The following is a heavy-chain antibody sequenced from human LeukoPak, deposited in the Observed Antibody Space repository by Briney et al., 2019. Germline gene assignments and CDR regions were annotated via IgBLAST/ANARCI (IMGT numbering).Heavy chain of an antibody. J-gene: IGHJ4*02. D-gene: IGHD3-3*01. Sequence: GGSLRLSCAASGFTFSRYSMNWVRQAPGKGPEWVSYISSSSSTIYYADSVKGRFTISRDNAKNSVYLQMNSLRDEDTAVYYCARGYDFDYWGQGTLVTVSS. CDR2: ISSSSSTI. CDR3: ARGYDFDY. CDR1: GFTFSRYS. V-gene: IGHV3-48*02.